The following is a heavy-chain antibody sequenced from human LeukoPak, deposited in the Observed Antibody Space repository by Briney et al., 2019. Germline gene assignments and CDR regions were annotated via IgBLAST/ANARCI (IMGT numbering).Heavy chain of an antibody. Sequence: PSETLSLTCAVSGGSITGFFWTWIRQPAGEGLQYIGRIFSRGGANYNPSLQSRVAMSVDTSQNLFSLKLTSVTAADRAVYFCARVATPDVSSPLDFWGQGILVTVSS. CDR3: ARVATPDVSSPLDF. D-gene: IGHD6-19*01. V-gene: IGHV4-4*07. CDR1: GGSITGFF. CDR2: IFSRGGA. J-gene: IGHJ4*02.